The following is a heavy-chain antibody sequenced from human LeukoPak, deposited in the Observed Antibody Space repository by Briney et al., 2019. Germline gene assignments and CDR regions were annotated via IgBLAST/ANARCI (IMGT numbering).Heavy chain of an antibody. CDR3: ASRTVFYSMDV. J-gene: IGHJ6*02. D-gene: IGHD4-11*01. CDR2: IYYSGST. Sequence: PSETLSLTCTVSGGSISSYYWSWIRQPPGKGLEWIGYIYYSGSTNYNPSLKSRVTISVDTSKNQFFLKLSSVTAADTAVYYCASRTVFYSMDVWGQGTTVTVSS. V-gene: IGHV4-59*01. CDR1: GGSISSYY.